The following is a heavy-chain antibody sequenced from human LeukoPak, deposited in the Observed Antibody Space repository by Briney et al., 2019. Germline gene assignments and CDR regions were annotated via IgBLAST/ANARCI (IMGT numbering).Heavy chain of an antibody. Sequence: ASVKVSCKASGYTFTSYYLHWVRQAPGQGLEWMGLINPSGSSTSNTQKFQGRVTMTRDTSTSTVYMELSSLRSEDTAMYYCARGYCYNSNCFGSFDFWGQGTPVTVSS. J-gene: IGHJ4*02. CDR2: INPSGSST. CDR3: ARGYCYNSNCFGSFDF. V-gene: IGHV1-46*01. D-gene: IGHD2-2*01. CDR1: GYTFTSYY.